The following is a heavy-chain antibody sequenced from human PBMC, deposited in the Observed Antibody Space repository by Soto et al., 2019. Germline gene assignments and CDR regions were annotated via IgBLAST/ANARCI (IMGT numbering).Heavy chain of an antibody. Sequence: GESLKISCKASGYSFTSYWIAWVRQMPGKGLEWMGIIYPGDSDTRYSPSFQGQVTIPADKSLGTAYLQWSSLKASETAIYYCARQGLAVTIDYWGQGTLVTVSS. J-gene: IGHJ4*02. CDR3: ARQGLAVTIDY. CDR2: IYPGDSDT. CDR1: GYSFTSYW. V-gene: IGHV5-51*01. D-gene: IGHD4-17*01.